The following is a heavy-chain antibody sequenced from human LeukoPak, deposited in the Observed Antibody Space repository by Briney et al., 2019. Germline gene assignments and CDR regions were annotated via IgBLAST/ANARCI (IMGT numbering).Heavy chain of an antibody. J-gene: IGHJ4*02. Sequence: GGSLRLSCAASGFAFSNYWMSWVRQAPGKGLEWVANIKQDGSEKNYVDSVKGRFTISRDNAKNSLYLQMNSLRAEDTAVYYCARTDYYGSGKERYFFDFWGQGTLVTVSS. D-gene: IGHD3-10*01. V-gene: IGHV3-7*03. CDR2: IKQDGSEK. CDR1: GFAFSNYW. CDR3: ARTDYYGSGKERYFFDF.